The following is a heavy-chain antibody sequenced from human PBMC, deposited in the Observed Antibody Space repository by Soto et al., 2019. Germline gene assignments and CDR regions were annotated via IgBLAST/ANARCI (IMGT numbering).Heavy chain of an antibody. CDR1: GFTFSSYG. D-gene: IGHD6-19*01. V-gene: IGHV3-30*18. Sequence: QVQLVESGGGVVQPGRSLRLSCAASGFTFSSYGMHWVRQAPGKGLEWVAVRSHDGSNKYFADSVKGRFTISRDNSQNALYLHRNSLRAEDTAVYYCAKHLLAVACYLHGMDVWGQGTTVTVSS. CDR3: AKHLLAVACYLHGMDV. J-gene: IGHJ6*02. CDR2: RSHDGSNK.